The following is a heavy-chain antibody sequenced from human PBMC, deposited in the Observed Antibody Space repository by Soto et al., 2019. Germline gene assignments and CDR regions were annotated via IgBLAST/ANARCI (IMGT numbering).Heavy chain of an antibody. D-gene: IGHD3-3*01. V-gene: IGHV6-1*01. CDR2: TYYRSKWYN. CDR1: GDSVSSNSAA. CDR3: ARDGLLRSYDFWSGYTEYFDY. J-gene: IGHJ4*02. Sequence: SQTLSLTSAISGDSVSSNSAAWNWIRQSTSRGLEWLGRTYYRSKWYNDYAVSVKSRITINPDTSKNQFSLQLNSVTPEDTAVYYCARDGLLRSYDFWSGYTEYFDYWGQGTLVTVSS.